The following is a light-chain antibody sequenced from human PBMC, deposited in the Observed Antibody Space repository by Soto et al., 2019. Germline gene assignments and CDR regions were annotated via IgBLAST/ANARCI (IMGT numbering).Light chain of an antibody. CDR1: QTIFNSY. CDR2: GAS. Sequence: ENVLTQSPGTLSLSPGDTATLSCRASQTIFNSYLAWYQQKPGQAPRLLIYGASGRATGIPDRFSGGGSGTDFTLTITRLEPEDFAVYYCQQYGSSYTFGQGTKLEMK. V-gene: IGKV3-20*01. J-gene: IGKJ2*01. CDR3: QQYGSSYT.